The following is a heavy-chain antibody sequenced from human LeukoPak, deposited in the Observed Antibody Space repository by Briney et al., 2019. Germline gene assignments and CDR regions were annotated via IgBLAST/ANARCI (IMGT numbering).Heavy chain of an antibody. CDR2: INPNSGGT. CDR3: ARDAEYSSSWYVY. J-gene: IGHJ4*02. D-gene: IGHD6-13*01. CDR1: GYTFTGYY. Sequence: ASVKVSCKASGYTFTGYYMHWVRQAPGQGLEWMGWINPNSGGTNYAQKFQGRVTMTTDTSTSTAYMELRSLRSDDTAVYYCARDAEYSSSWYVYWGQGTLVTVSS. V-gene: IGHV1-2*02.